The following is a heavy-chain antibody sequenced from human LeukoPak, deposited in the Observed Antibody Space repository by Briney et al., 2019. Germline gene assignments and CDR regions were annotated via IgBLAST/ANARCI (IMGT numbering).Heavy chain of an antibody. CDR2: IYYSGST. D-gene: IGHD6-13*01. CDR3: ARHEAGGRSNWYNAFDI. V-gene: IGHV4-59*08. Sequence: SETLSLTCTVSGGSISSYYWSWIRQPPGKRLEWIGYIYYSGSTDYNPSLKSRVTISVDTSKSQFSLKLTSVTAADTAVYYCARHEAGGRSNWYNAFDIWGQGTMVTVSS. J-gene: IGHJ3*02. CDR1: GGSISSYY.